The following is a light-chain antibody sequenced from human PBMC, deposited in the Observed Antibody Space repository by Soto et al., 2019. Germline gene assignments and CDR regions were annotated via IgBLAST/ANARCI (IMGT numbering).Light chain of an antibody. Sequence: QSVLTQPPSASGTPGQRVTISCSGSLSNIGSNFIYWYQQLPGSAPKLLINRNNERPSGVPDRFSGSKSGTSASLAISGPRSEDEADYHCAAWDDSLRGVVFGGGTKLTVL. CDR3: AAWDDSLRGVV. J-gene: IGLJ2*01. CDR2: RNN. V-gene: IGLV1-47*01. CDR1: LSNIGSNF.